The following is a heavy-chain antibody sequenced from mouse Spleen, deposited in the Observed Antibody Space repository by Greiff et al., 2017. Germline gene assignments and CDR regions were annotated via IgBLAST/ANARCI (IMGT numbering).Heavy chain of an antibody. J-gene: IGHJ4*01. Sequence: QVQLKESGAELARPGASVKMSCKASGYTFTSYTMHWVKQRPGQGLEWIGYINPSSGYTNYNQKFKDKATLTADKSSSTAYMQLSSLTSEDSAVYYCARASHGATVVATDYAMDYWGQGTSVTVSS. D-gene: IGHD1-1*01. V-gene: IGHV1-4*01. CDR2: INPSSGYT. CDR3: ARASHGATVVATDYAMDY. CDR1: GYTFTSYT.